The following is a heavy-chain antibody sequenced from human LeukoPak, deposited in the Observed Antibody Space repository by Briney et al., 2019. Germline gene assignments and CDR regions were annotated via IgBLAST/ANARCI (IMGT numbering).Heavy chain of an antibody. CDR3: AREFKWNYFDY. D-gene: IGHD1-26*01. CDR1: GDSISSFY. Sequence: PSQTLSLTCTVSGDSISSFYWSWIRQPAGKGLEWIGRMYASGNTNYNPSLKSRVTMSVDMSKNQFSLNLSSVTAADTAVYYCAREFKWNYFDYWGQGTLLTVSS. J-gene: IGHJ4*02. CDR2: MYASGNT. V-gene: IGHV4-4*07.